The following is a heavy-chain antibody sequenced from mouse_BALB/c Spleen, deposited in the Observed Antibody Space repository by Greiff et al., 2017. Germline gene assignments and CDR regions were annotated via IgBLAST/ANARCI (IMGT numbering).Heavy chain of an antibody. V-gene: IGHV1S22*01. CDR2: IYPGSGST. Sequence: LQQPGSELVRPGASVKLSCKASGYTFTSYWMHWVKQRPGQGLEWIGNIYPGSGSTNYDEKFKSKATLTVDTSSSTAYMQLSSLTSEDSAVYYCTRSRGADGNYDLDYWGQGTTLTVAS. CDR3: TRSRGADGNYDLDY. J-gene: IGHJ2*01. D-gene: IGHD2-1*01. CDR1: GYTFTSYW.